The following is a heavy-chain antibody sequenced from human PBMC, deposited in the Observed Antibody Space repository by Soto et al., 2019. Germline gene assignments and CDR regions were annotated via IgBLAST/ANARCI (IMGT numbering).Heavy chain of an antibody. V-gene: IGHV3-48*02. D-gene: IGHD3-3*01. CDR2: ISSSSSTI. Sequence: EVQLVESGGGLVQPGGSLRLSCAASGFTFSSYSMNWVRQAPGKGLEWVSYISSSSSTIYYADSVKGRFTISRDNAKNSLYLQMTSLRDEDTAVYYCARSEWLPKFDYWGQGTLVTVSS. J-gene: IGHJ4*02. CDR1: GFTFSSYS. CDR3: ARSEWLPKFDY.